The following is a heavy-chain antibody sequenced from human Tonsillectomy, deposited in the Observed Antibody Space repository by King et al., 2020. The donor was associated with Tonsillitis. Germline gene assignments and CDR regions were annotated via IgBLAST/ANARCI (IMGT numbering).Heavy chain of an antibody. CDR3: ARGLNYGSGSPWGY. Sequence: VQLQQWGAGLFKPSETLSLTCAVYGGSFSGYYWSWIRKPPGKGLEWIGEINHSGSTNYNPSLKSRVTISVDTSKNQFSLKLSSVTAADTAVYYCARGLNYGSGSPWGYWGQGTLVTVSS. D-gene: IGHD3-10*01. V-gene: IGHV4-34*01. J-gene: IGHJ4*02. CDR1: GGSFSGYY. CDR2: INHSGST.